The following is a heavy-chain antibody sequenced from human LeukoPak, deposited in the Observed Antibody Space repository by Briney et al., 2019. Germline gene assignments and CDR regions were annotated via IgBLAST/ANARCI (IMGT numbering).Heavy chain of an antibody. J-gene: IGHJ4*02. Sequence: PGGSLRLSCAASGFTFSSYAISWVRQAPGKGLEWVSAISGSGGSTYYADSVKGRFTISRDNSKNTLYLQMNSLRAEDTAVYYCAKEPLFAYYDFWSGYYTQSSFDYWGQGTLVTVSP. D-gene: IGHD3-3*01. CDR1: GFTFSSYA. CDR3: AKEPLFAYYDFWSGYYTQSSFDY. CDR2: ISGSGGST. V-gene: IGHV3-23*01.